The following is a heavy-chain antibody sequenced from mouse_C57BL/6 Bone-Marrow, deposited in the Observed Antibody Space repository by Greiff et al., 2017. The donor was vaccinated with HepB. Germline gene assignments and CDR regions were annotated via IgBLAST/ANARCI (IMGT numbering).Heavy chain of an antibody. D-gene: IGHD2-3*01. CDR2: IRSKSNNYAT. CDR1: GFSFNTYA. V-gene: IGHV10-1*01. J-gene: IGHJ3*01. CDR3: VRHDWLLPFAY. Sequence: EVQLVESGGGLVQPKGSLKLSCAASGFSFNTYAMNWVRQAPGKGLEWVARIRSKSNNYATYYADSVKDRFTISRDDSESMLYLQMNNLKTEDTAMYYCVRHDWLLPFAYWGQGTLVTVSA.